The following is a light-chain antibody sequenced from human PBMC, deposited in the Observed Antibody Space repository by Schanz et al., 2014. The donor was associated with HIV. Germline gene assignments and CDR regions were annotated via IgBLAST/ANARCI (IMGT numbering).Light chain of an antibody. J-gene: IGKJ1*01. CDR3: QQYHSIPRT. Sequence: DIVMTQSPDSLAVSLGERATINCRSSQSLLYSSINKNYLAWYQQRPGQPPKLLIHWASTRESGVPDRFSGSGSETDFTLPISSLQAEDVAVYYCQQYHSIPRTFGQGTKVEIK. V-gene: IGKV4-1*01. CDR2: WAS. CDR1: QSLLYSSINKNY.